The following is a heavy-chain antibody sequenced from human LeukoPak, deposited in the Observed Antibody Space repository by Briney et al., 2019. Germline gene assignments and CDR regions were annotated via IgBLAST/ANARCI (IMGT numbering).Heavy chain of an antibody. CDR3: AREFCSSISCYKALGY. CDR2: ISSNGAST. J-gene: IGHJ4*02. CDR1: GFTFSSYA. D-gene: IGHD2-2*02. V-gene: IGHV3-64*01. Sequence: PGGSLRLSCAASGFTFSSYAMHRVRQAPGKGLEYVSAISSNGASTYYANSVKGRFTISRDNSKNTLYLQMGSLRAEDMAVYYCAREFCSSISCYKALGYWGQGTLATVSS.